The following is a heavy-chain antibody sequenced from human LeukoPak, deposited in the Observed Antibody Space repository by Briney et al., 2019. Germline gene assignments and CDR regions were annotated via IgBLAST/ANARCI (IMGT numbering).Heavy chain of an antibody. CDR2: LYSGGVT. J-gene: IGHJ4*02. CDR1: EFTVSSNY. Sequence: GGSLRLSCAASEFTVSSNYMSWVRQAPGKGLEWVSVLYSGGVTSYADSVKGRFTISRDNSKNTLYLQMSSLRAEDTAVYYCARDAAVAGKGGFDYWGQRALVTVSS. V-gene: IGHV3-53*01. CDR3: ARDAAVAGKGGFDY. D-gene: IGHD6-19*01.